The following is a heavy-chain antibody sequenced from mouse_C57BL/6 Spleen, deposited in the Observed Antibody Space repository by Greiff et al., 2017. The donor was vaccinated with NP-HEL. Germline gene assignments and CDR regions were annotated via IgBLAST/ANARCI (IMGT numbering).Heavy chain of an antibody. CDR2: IDPSDSYT. Sequence: QVQLKQPGAELVRPGTSVKLSCKASGYTFTSYWMHWVKQRPGQGLEWIGVIDPSDSYTNYNQKFKGKATLTVDTSSSTAYMQLSSLTSEDSAVYYCARGTTVVAGGKFDYWGQGTTLTVSS. V-gene: IGHV1-59*01. D-gene: IGHD1-1*01. J-gene: IGHJ2*01. CDR3: ARGTTVVAGGKFDY. CDR1: GYTFTSYW.